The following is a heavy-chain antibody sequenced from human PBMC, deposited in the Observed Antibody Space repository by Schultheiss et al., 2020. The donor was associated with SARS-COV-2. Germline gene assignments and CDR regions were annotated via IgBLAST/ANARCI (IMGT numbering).Heavy chain of an antibody. Sequence: GGSLRLSCAASGFTFSSYGMHWVRQAPGKGLEWVSSISSSSSYIYYADSVKGRFTISRDNAKYSLYLQMNSLRAEDTAVYYCARDKNWAFDYWGQGTLVTVSS. CDR3: ARDKNWAFDY. V-gene: IGHV3-21*01. CDR1: GFTFSSYG. D-gene: IGHD3-16*01. CDR2: ISSSSSYI. J-gene: IGHJ4*02.